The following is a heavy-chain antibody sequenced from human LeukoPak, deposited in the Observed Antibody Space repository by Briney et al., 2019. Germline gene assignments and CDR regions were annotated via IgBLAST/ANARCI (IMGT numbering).Heavy chain of an antibody. D-gene: IGHD1-1*01. V-gene: IGHV3-7*01. CDR2: IKQGGSEK. Sequence: GGSLRLSCAASGFTFSSYWMSWVRQAPGKGLEWVANIKQGGSEKYYVDSVKGRFTIFRDNAKNSLYLQMNSLRAEDTAVYYCARVGTDYYYYYMDVWGKGTTVTVSS. J-gene: IGHJ6*03. CDR1: GFTFSSYW. CDR3: ARVGTDYYYYYMDV.